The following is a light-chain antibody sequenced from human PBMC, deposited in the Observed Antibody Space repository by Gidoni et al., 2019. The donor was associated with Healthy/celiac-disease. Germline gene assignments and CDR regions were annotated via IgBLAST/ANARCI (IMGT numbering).Light chain of an antibody. CDR3: QQYNSYSRT. CDR1: QSISSW. Sequence: DIQMTQSPSTLSASVGDRVTITCRASQSISSWLAWDQQKPGKAPKLLIYDASSLESGVPSRFSGSGSGTEFTLTISSLQPDDFATYYCQQYNSYSRTFXXXTKVEIK. V-gene: IGKV1-5*01. CDR2: DAS. J-gene: IGKJ1*01.